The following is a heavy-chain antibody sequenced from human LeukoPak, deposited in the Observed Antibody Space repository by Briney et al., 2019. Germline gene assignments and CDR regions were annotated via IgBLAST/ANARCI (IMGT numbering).Heavy chain of an antibody. J-gene: IGHJ4*02. CDR3: ARVPEWELQD. V-gene: IGHV1-2*02. Sequence: VTXSCKASGXTXTGYYMHWVRQAPGQGLEWMGWINPNSGGTNYAQKFQGRVTMTRDTSISTAYMELSRLRSDDTAVYYCARVPEWELQDWGQGTLVTVSS. D-gene: IGHD1-26*01. CDR1: GXTXTGYY. CDR2: INPNSGGT.